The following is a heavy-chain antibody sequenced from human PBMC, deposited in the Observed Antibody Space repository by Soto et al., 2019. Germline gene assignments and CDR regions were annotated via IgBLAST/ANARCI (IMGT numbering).Heavy chain of an antibody. Sequence: PSETLSLTCTVSGGSISSSSYYWGWIRQPPGKGLEWIGSIYYSGSTYYNPSLKSRVTISVDTSKNQFSLKLSSVTAADTAVYYCARLSVAGLKFEYWGQGTLVTVSS. CDR2: IYYSGST. J-gene: IGHJ4*02. CDR1: GGSISSSSYY. D-gene: IGHD6-19*01. CDR3: ARLSVAGLKFEY. V-gene: IGHV4-39*01.